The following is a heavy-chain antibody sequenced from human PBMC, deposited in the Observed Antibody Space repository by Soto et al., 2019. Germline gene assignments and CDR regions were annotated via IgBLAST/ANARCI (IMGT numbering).Heavy chain of an antibody. CDR3: ARRRSGREFDY. CDR1: GGSFSGYY. D-gene: IGHD3-10*01. V-gene: IGHV4-34*01. Sequence: QVQLQQWGAGLLKPSETLSLTCAVYGGSFSGYYWSWIRQPPGKGLEWIGEINHSGSTNYNPSLKSRVTISVDTSKNQFSLQLSSVTAEDTAVYYCARRRSGREFDYWGQGTLVTVSS. CDR2: INHSGST. J-gene: IGHJ4*02.